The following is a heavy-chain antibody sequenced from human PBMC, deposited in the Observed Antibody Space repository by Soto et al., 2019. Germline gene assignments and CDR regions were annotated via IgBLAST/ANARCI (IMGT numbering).Heavy chain of an antibody. J-gene: IGHJ4*02. CDR3: ARTLYSYGPRFDY. D-gene: IGHD5-18*01. Sequence: QVQLQESGPGLVKPSETLSLTCTVSGGSISSYYWSWIRQPPGKGLEWIGYIYYSGSTNYNPSLKSRVTISVDTSKNQFSLRLSSVTAADTAVYYCARTLYSYGPRFDYWGQGTLVPVSS. CDR1: GGSISSYY. CDR2: IYYSGST. V-gene: IGHV4-59*01.